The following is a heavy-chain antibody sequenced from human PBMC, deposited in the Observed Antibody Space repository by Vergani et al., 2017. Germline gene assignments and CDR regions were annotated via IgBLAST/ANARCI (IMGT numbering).Heavy chain of an antibody. CDR1: GFTFSSYA. V-gene: IGHV3-30*04. Sequence: QVQLVESGGGVVQPGRSLRLSCAASGFTFSSYAMHWVRQAPGKGLEWVAVISYDGSNKYYADSVKGRFTISRDNSKNTLYLQMNSLRAEDTDVYYCARSQYLVATMSDYYFDYWGQGTLVTVSS. CDR2: ISYDGSNK. D-gene: IGHD3-22*01. J-gene: IGHJ4*02. CDR3: ARSQYLVATMSDYYFDY.